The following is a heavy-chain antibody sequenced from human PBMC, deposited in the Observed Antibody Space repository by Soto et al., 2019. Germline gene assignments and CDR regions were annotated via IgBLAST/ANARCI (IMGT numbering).Heavy chain of an antibody. J-gene: IGHJ4*02. CDR3: ARGPHYSNLDY. CDR1: GFTVSRNY. Sequence: VQVVESGGGLIQPGGSLRLSCAASGFTVSRNYMSWVRQAPGKGLEWVSVTYSGGTTYYADSVKGRFTISRDNSKYTLYLQMNSLRAEDTAVYYCARGPHYSNLDYWGQGTLVTVSS. V-gene: IGHV3-53*01. D-gene: IGHD4-4*01. CDR2: TYSGGTT.